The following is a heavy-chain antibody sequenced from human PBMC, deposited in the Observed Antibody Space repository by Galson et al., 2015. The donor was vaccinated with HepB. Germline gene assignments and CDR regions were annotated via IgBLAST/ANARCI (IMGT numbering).Heavy chain of an antibody. D-gene: IGHD1-26*01. CDR2: ISSSGNTI. J-gene: IGHJ4*02. CDR3: AKGISGGRYSGDDY. Sequence: SLRLSCAAPGFTFSSYSMIWVRQAPGKGLEWISYISSSGNTIYYADSVKGRFTISRDNAKNSVHLQMNSLRAEDTALYYCAKGISGGRYSGDDYWGQGTLVTVSS. CDR1: GFTFSSYS. V-gene: IGHV3-48*04.